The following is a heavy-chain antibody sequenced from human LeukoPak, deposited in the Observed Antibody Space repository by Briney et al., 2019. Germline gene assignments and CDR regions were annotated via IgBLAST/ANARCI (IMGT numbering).Heavy chain of an antibody. V-gene: IGHV1-2*02. Sequence: ASVKVSCKASGYTFTGYYMHWVRQAPGQGLEWMGWINPNSGGTNYAQKFQGRVTMTRDTSISTAYMELSRLRSDDTAMYYCARVPTSSSWYTVGDYWGQGTLVTVSS. CDR1: GYTFTGYY. CDR2: INPNSGGT. J-gene: IGHJ4*02. D-gene: IGHD6-13*01. CDR3: ARVPTSSSWYTVGDY.